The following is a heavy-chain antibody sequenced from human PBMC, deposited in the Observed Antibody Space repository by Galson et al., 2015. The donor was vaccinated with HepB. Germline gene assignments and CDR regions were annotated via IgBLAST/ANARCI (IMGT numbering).Heavy chain of an antibody. V-gene: IGHV4-39*01. CDR1: GGSINSGNYY. CDR2: IYYSGST. J-gene: IGHJ4*02. D-gene: IGHD4-23*01. Sequence: ATLSLTCTVAGGSINSGNYYWDWIRRPPGKGLEWIGSIYYSGSTFYNPSLESQITISGDMSKSQFSLKLSSVTAADTAVYYCARRWNSGGNSFDSWGQGTLVTISS. CDR3: ARRWNSGGNSFDS.